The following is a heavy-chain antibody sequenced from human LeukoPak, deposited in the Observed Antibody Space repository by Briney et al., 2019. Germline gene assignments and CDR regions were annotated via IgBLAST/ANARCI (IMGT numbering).Heavy chain of an antibody. V-gene: IGHV3-48*01. CDR1: GFTFSSYS. CDR3: ARGGGTWAAEYFQH. CDR2: ISSSSSTI. Sequence: GGSLRLSCAASGFTFSSYSMNWVRQAPGTGLGWVSYISSSSSTIYYADSVRGRFTISRDNAKNSLYLQMNSLRAEDTAVYYCARGGGTWAAEYFQHWGQGTLVTVSS. J-gene: IGHJ1*01. D-gene: IGHD2-15*01.